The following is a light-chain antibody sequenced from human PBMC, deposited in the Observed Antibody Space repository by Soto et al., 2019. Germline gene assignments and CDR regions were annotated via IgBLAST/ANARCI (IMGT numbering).Light chain of an antibody. CDR3: CSYAGSSTVV. J-gene: IGLJ1*01. CDR2: EVS. CDR1: SSDVGSYNL. Sequence: QSVLTQPASVSGSPGQSITISCTGTSSDVGSYNLVSWYQQHPGKAPKLMIYEVSKRPSGVSNRFSGSKSGNTASLTFSGLQAEDEADYYCCSYAGSSTVVFGTGTKVTVL. V-gene: IGLV2-23*02.